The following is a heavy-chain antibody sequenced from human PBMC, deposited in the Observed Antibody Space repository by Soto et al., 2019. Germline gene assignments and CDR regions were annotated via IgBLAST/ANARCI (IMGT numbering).Heavy chain of an antibody. V-gene: IGHV1-58*02. D-gene: IGHD6-13*01. CDR2: IVVGSGNT. CDR1: GFTFTSSA. CDR3: AALPVAAAGTSGDY. J-gene: IGHJ4*01. Sequence: QMQLVQSGPEVKKPGTSVKVSCKASGFTFTSSAMQWVRQARGQRLEWIGWIVVGSGNTNYAQKFQERVSITRDMSTSAAYRELSSLRSEAKGVYYCAALPVAAAGTSGDYWGHGTLVTVSS.